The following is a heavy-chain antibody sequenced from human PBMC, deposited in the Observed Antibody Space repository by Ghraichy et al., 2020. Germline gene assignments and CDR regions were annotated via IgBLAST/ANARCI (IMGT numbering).Heavy chain of an antibody. CDR3: ARGPVVVVPAAIPLDY. CDR2: INHSGST. V-gene: IGHV4-34*01. Sequence: SETLSLTCAVYGGSFSGYYWSWIRQPPGKGLEWIGEINHSGSTNYNPSLKSRVTISVDTSKNQFSLKLSSVTAADTAVYYCARGPVVVVPAAIPLDYWGQGTLVTVSS. J-gene: IGHJ4*02. D-gene: IGHD2-2*01. CDR1: GGSFSGYY.